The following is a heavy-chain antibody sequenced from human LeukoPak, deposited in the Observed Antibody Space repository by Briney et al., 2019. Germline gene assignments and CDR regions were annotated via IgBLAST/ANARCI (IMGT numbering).Heavy chain of an antibody. D-gene: IGHD4-17*01. CDR1: GGSISSGGYY. Sequence: SGTLSLTCTVSGGSISSGGYYWSWIRQHPGKGLEWIGYIYYSGSTYYNPSLKSRVTISVDTSKNQFSLKLSSVTAADTAVYYCARDRNDYGAFYGMDVWGQGTTVTVSS. J-gene: IGHJ6*02. CDR2: IYYSGST. CDR3: ARDRNDYGAFYGMDV. V-gene: IGHV4-31*03.